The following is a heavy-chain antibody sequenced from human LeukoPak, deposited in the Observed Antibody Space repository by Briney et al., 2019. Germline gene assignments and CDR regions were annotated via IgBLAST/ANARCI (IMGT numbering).Heavy chain of an antibody. CDR1: GITFGDYA. CDR3: TRGVYNGYVYWFDP. D-gene: IGHD5-12*01. J-gene: IGHJ5*02. CDR2: IRRKSDGETT. Sequence: PGGSLRLSCTGSGITFGDYAMSWFCQAPGKGLEWVGFIRRKSDGETTEYAASVKGRFTISRDDSKSIAYVQMNSLKIEGTAVYYCTRGVYNGYVYWFDPWGQGTLVTVSS. V-gene: IGHV3-49*03.